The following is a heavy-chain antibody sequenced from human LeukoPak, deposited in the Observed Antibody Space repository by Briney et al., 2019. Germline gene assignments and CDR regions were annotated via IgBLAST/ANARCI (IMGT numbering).Heavy chain of an antibody. Sequence: GGSLRLSCVASGFTFSSYAVHWVRQAPGKGLEWVAVISYDGSNKYYADSVKGRFTISRDNSKNTLYLQMNSLRAEDTAVYYCARDRVATKPYYFDYWGQGTLVTVSS. D-gene: IGHD5-24*01. CDR2: ISYDGSNK. CDR1: GFTFSSYA. V-gene: IGHV3-30*04. CDR3: ARDRVATKPYYFDY. J-gene: IGHJ4*02.